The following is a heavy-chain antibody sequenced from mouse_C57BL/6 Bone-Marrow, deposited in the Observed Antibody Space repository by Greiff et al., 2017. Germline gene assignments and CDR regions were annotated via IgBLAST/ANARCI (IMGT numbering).Heavy chain of an antibody. D-gene: IGHD1-1*01. Sequence: QVQLQQPGTELVKPGASVKLSCKASGYTFTSYWMHWVKQRPGQGLEWLGNINPSNGGTNYNEKFKSKATLTVDKSSSTAYMQLSSLTSEDSAVFYCARKYGSSYGFAYWGQGTLVTVSA. V-gene: IGHV1-53*01. J-gene: IGHJ3*01. CDR2: INPSNGGT. CDR3: ARKYGSSYGFAY. CDR1: GYTFTSYW.